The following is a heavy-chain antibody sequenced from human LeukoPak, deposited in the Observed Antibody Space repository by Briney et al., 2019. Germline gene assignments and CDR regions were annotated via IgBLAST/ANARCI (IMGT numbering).Heavy chain of an antibody. CDR1: GFTFSSYA. D-gene: IGHD2-21*02. Sequence: TGGSPRLSCAASGFTFSSYAMSWVRQAPGKGLEWVSAISGSGGNTYYADSVKGRFTISRDNSKNTLYLQMNSLRAEEKAVYYCAKDGGGVTPFGYWGQGTLVTVSS. J-gene: IGHJ4*02. CDR3: AKDGGGVTPFGY. V-gene: IGHV3-23*01. CDR2: ISGSGGNT.